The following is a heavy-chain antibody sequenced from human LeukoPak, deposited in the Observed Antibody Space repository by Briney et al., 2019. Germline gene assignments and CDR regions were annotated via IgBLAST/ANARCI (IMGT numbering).Heavy chain of an antibody. CDR2: ISAYNGNT. D-gene: IGHD2-2*01. J-gene: IGHJ6*02. CDR1: GYTFTSYG. Sequence: ASVKVSCKASGYTFTSYGIRWVRQAPGQGLEWMGWISAYNGNTNYAQKLQGRVTMTTDTSTSTAYMELRSLRSDDTAVYYCARSCSSTSCDYYYYGMDVWGQGTTVTVSS. CDR3: ARSCSSTSCDYYYYGMDV. V-gene: IGHV1-18*01.